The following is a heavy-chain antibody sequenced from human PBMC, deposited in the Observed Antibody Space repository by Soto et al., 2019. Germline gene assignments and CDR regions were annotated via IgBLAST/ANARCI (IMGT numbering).Heavy chain of an antibody. CDR2: ISYDGDNE. V-gene: IGHV3-30*18. CDR1: GFTFSNYG. Sequence: QVQLVESGGGVVQPGRSLRLSCAASGFTFSNYGMHWVRQAPGTGLEWLAIISYDGDNEYYADSVRGRFTISRDNSKNSLYMQTISLRHEDTAVYYCAKDGVPVYWNIPGCSAKRFDYWGQGTLVTVSS. D-gene: IGHD2-2*01. CDR3: AKDGVPVYWNIPGCSAKRFDY. J-gene: IGHJ4*02.